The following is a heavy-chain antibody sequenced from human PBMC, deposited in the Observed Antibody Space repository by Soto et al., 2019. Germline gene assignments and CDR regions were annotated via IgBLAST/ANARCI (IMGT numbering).Heavy chain of an antibody. CDR3: ARTFDTITYYFDY. J-gene: IGHJ4*02. V-gene: IGHV3-30-3*01. D-gene: IGHD3-9*01. Sequence: QVHLVESGGGVGQPGGSLRLSCAASEFSFSSYAMHWIRQAPGKGLEWVAVISFDGNIIHYADSVKGRFIISSDNSKNTLYLQMHSLSGEDTAVYYCARTFDTITYYFDYWGQGTLVTVSS. CDR2: ISFDGNII. CDR1: EFSFSSYA.